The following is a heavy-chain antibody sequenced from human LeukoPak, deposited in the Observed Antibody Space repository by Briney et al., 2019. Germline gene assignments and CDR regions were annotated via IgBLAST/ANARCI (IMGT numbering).Heavy chain of an antibody. CDR2: VNTVSSYI. CDR3: ARLRRNSDRSDFFYYYDH. V-gene: IGHV3-21*01. Sequence: GGSLRLSCATSGFTFSDYSMNWVRQAPGKGLEWVASVNTVSSYIYYADSMRGRFTISRDNAKNSLFLQMNSLRAEDTAVYYCARLRRNSDRSDFFYYYDHWGQGTLVTVSS. CDR1: GFTFSDYS. D-gene: IGHD3-22*01. J-gene: IGHJ4*02.